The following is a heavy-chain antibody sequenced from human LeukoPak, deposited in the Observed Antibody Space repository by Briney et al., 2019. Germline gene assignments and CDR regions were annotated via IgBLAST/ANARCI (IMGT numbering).Heavy chain of an antibody. D-gene: IGHD2-8*01. CDR1: GGSISNSSYY. V-gene: IGHV4-39*02. CDR2: VFYSGST. Sequence: SETLSLTCTVSGGSISNSSYYWGWIRQPPGKGLEWIGSVFYSGSTYYNPSLKSRVTIYVDKSKDHFSLKLSSVTAADTALYYCARLNTNAYPYFFDYWGQGTLVTVSS. J-gene: IGHJ4*02. CDR3: ARLNTNAYPYFFDY.